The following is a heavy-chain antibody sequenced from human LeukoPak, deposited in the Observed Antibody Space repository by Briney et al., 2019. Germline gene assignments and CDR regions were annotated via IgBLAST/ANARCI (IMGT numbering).Heavy chain of an antibody. D-gene: IGHD3-10*01. V-gene: IGHV3-30-3*01. J-gene: IGHJ6*02. CDR2: ISYDGSNK. CDR1: GFTFSSYA. CDR3: ARDWVYGEHGMDV. Sequence: PSGGSLRLSCAASGFTFSSYAMHWVRQAPGKGLEWVAVISYDGSNKYYADSVKGRFTISRDNSKNTLYLQMNSLRAEDTAVYYCARDWVYGEHGMDVWGQGTTVTVSS.